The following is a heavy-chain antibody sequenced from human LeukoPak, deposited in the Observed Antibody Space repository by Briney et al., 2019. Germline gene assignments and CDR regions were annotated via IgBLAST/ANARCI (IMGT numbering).Heavy chain of an antibody. CDR2: ISSSSSYI. J-gene: IGHJ6*03. V-gene: IGHV3-21*01. CDR3: ARAGRAAADNYYMDV. Sequence: GGSLRLSCAASGFTFSSYSMNWVRQAPGKGLEWVSSISSSSSYIYYADSVKGRFTISRDNAKNSLYLQMNSLRAEDTAVYYCARAGRAAADNYYMDVWGKGTTVTVSS. CDR1: GFTFSSYS. D-gene: IGHD6-13*01.